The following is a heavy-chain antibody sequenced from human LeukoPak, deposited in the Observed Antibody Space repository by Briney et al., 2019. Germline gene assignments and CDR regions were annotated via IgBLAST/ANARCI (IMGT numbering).Heavy chain of an antibody. CDR1: GGTFSSYA. D-gene: IGHD1-7*01. J-gene: IGHJ4*02. CDR3: ARGGVELELRSLIDY. V-gene: IGHV1-18*01. CDR2: ISAYNGNT. Sequence: ASVKVSCKASGGTFSSYAISWVRQAPGQGLEWMGWISAYNGNTNYAQKLQGRVTMTTDTSTSTAYMELRSLRSDDTAVYYCARGGVELELRSLIDYWGQGTLVTVSS.